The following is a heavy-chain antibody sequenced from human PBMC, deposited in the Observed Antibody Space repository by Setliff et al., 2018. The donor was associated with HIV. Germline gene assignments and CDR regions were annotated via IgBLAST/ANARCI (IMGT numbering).Heavy chain of an antibody. Sequence: SETLSLTCTVSGGSISSGTYFWSWIRQPAGKGLGWIGHIHTSGNANYNPSLNSRVTISVDTSKNHFSLKLSSVTAADTAVYYCARSLLPSITVAGTIGYWGQGSLVTVSS. J-gene: IGHJ4*02. CDR2: IHTSGNA. CDR1: GGSISSGTYF. D-gene: IGHD6-19*01. CDR3: ARSLLPSITVAGTIGY. V-gene: IGHV4-61*09.